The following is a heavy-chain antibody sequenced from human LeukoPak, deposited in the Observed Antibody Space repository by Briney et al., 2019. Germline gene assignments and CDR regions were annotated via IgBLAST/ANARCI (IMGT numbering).Heavy chain of an antibody. V-gene: IGHV4-38-2*01. CDR1: GYSISSGYY. CDR2: IYHSGST. CDR3: GRLNTVVVPVNPKTSIDY. D-gene: IGHD2-2*01. Sequence: PSETLSLTCAVSGYSISSGYYWGWIRPPPGKGLEWIGSIYHSGSTYYNPSLKSRVTISVDTSKNQFSLKLSSVTAAATAVYYCGRLNTVVVPVNPKTSIDYWGKGTLVTASS. J-gene: IGHJ4*02.